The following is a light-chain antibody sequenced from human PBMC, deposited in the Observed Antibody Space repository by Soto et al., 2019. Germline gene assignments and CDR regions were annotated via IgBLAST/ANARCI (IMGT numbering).Light chain of an antibody. CDR2: EVT. CDR3: SSYTTSAPYV. Sequence: QSALTQPASVSGSPGQSITISCTGTSSDVGAYNFVSWYQHHPGRAPKLIIYEVTIRPSGVSNRFSGSKSGNTASLTISGLQAEDEADDSCSSYTTSAPYVFGSGTKLTVL. V-gene: IGLV2-14*01. J-gene: IGLJ1*01. CDR1: SSDVGAYNF.